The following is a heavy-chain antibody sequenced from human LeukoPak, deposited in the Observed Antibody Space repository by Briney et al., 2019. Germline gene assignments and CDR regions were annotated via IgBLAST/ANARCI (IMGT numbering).Heavy chain of an antibody. J-gene: IGHJ6*04. Sequence: SETLSLTCTVSGGSISSYYWSWIRQPPGKGLEWIGYIYYSGSTNYNPSLKSRVTISVDTSKNQFSLKLSSVTAADTAVYYCVRDRVPEDIVVVPAAMRPSDYYYYYGMDVWGKGTTVTVSS. D-gene: IGHD2-2*01. CDR3: VRDRVPEDIVVVPAAMRPSDYYYYYGMDV. CDR1: GGSISSYY. V-gene: IGHV4-59*01. CDR2: IYYSGST.